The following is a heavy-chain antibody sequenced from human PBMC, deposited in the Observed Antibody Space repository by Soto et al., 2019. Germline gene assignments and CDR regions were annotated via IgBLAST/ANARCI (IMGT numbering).Heavy chain of an antibody. CDR2: IYYSGST. CDR1: GGSISSYY. CDR3: ARALATDLWDY. Sequence: SETLSLTCTVSGGSISSYYWSWIRQPPGKGLEWIGYIYYSGSTNYNPSLKSRVTISVDTSKNQFSLKLSSVTAADTAVYYCARALATDLWDYWGQGTLVTVSS. J-gene: IGHJ4*02. V-gene: IGHV4-59*01. D-gene: IGHD5-12*01.